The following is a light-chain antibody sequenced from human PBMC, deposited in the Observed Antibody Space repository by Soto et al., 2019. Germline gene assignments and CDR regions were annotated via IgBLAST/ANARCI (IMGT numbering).Light chain of an antibody. CDR2: DAS. V-gene: IGKV3-11*01. CDR3: QQRRTWPWT. CDR1: SSVSTS. J-gene: IGKJ1*01. Sequence: EIVLTQSPGTLSLSPGERATLSCRASSSVSTSLAWYQQKPGQAPRLLIYDASTKAAGIPARFSGSGSGTDFNLTISGLAPEDFAVYYCQQRRTWPWTFGQGTKGEIK.